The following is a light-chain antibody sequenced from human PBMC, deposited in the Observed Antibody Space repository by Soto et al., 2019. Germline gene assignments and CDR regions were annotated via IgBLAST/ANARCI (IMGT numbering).Light chain of an antibody. CDR3: CSYTSSINRYV. CDR2: DVN. CDR1: SSDVGGYKH. J-gene: IGLJ1*01. V-gene: IGLV2-14*01. Sequence: QSALTQPASVSGSPGQSITISCTGTSSDVGGYKHVSWYQQYPGKVPKLLTFDVNNRPSGVSDRFSGSKSDNTASLTISGLQAEDEADYYCCSYTSSINRYVFGTGTKVTVL.